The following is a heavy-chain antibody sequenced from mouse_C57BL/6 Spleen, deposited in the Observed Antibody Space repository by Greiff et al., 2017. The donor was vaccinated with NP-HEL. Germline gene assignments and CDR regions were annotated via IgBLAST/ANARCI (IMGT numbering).Heavy chain of an antibody. CDR2: IDPEDGDT. V-gene: IGHV14-1*01. CDR3: TTDSSGYPFAY. CDR1: GFNIKDYY. J-gene: IGHJ3*01. D-gene: IGHD3-2*02. Sequence: EVQLQQSGAELVRPGASVKLSCTASGFNIKDYYMHWVKQRPEQGLEWIGRIDPEDGDTAYAPKFQGKATMTADTSSNTAYLQLSSLTSEDTAVYYCTTDSSGYPFAYWGQGTLVTVSA.